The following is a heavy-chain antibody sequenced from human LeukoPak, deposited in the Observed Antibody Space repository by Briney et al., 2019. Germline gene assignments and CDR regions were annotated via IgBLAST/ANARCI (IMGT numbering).Heavy chain of an antibody. J-gene: IGHJ4*02. CDR1: GSTFSDYY. CDR2: ISSSSSYT. Sequence: GGSLRLSCAAAGSTFSDYYTSWIRQAPGKGLEWVSYISSSSSYTNYADSVKGRFTISRDNAKNSLYLQMNSLRAEDTAVYYCARARGRSSHHDYWGQGTLVTVSS. D-gene: IGHD6-13*01. CDR3: ARARGRSSHHDY. V-gene: IGHV3-11*05.